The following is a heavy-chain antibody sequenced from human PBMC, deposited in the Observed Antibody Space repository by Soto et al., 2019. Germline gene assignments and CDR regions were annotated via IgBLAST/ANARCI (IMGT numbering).Heavy chain of an antibody. CDR2: ISATGGGT. D-gene: IGHD3-16*01. Sequence: GSLLVDCSASGFKVSNYAMSGVRQAPGKGLEWVSLISATGGGTYYADSVKGRFTISRDNSHNTLYLQVHSLTAEDTAVYYCAKDRRAGGNSAFYFDFWGQGAPVTVYS. CDR1: GFKVSNYA. J-gene: IGHJ4*02. CDR3: AKDRRAGGNSAFYFDF. V-gene: IGHV3-23*01.